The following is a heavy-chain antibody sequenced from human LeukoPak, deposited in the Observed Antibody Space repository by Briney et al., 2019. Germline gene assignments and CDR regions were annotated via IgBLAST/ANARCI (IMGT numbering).Heavy chain of an antibody. V-gene: IGHV3-21*01. D-gene: IGHD3-3*01. Sequence: PGGSLRLSCAASGFTVSSNYMSWVRQAPGKGLEWVSSISSSSSYIYYADSVKGRFTISRDNAKNSLYLQMNSLRAEDTAVYYCASSGITIFGVVFIWGQGTMVTVSS. CDR2: ISSSSSYI. J-gene: IGHJ3*02. CDR1: GFTVSSNY. CDR3: ASSGITIFGVVFI.